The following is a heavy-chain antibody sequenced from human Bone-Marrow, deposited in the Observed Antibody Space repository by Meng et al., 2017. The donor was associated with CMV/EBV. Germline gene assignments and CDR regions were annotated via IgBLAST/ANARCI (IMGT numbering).Heavy chain of an antibody. J-gene: IGHJ3*02. CDR1: GFTFSDYY. CDR2: ISSSGSTI. V-gene: IGHV3-11*01. D-gene: IGHD2-8*01. Sequence: GESLKISCAASGFTFSDYYMSWIRQAPGKGLEWVSYISSSGSTIYYADSVKGRFTISRDNAKNSLYLQMNSLRAEDTAVYYCASLMVYASDAFDIWGQVTMVTVSS. CDR3: ASLMVYASDAFDI.